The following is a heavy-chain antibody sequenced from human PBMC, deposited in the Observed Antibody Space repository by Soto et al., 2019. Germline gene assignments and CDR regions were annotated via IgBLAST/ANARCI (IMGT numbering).Heavy chain of an antibody. J-gene: IGHJ6*02. CDR2: ISAYNGNT. Sequence: QVQLVQSGAEVKKPGASVKVSCKASGYTFTSYGISWVRQAPGQGLEWMGWISAYNGNTNYAQKLQGRVTMTTDTSTSTAYMELRSLRTDDTAVYYCARDSPVVVGGYYYYYGMDVWGQGTTVTVSS. D-gene: IGHD3-16*01. CDR3: ARDSPVVVGGYYYYYGMDV. CDR1: GYTFTSYG. V-gene: IGHV1-18*01.